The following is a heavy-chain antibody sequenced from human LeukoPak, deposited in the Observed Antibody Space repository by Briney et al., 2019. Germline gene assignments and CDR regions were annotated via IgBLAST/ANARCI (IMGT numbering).Heavy chain of an antibody. CDR2: ISGSSSYI. CDR1: GFTFSSYS. Sequence: GGSLRLSCAASGFTFSSYSMNWVRQAPGKGLEWVSSISGSSSYIYYADSVKGRFTISRDNAKNSLYLQMNSLRAEDTAVYYCARDRGDYYDSSGSNDYWGQGTLVTVSS. CDR3: ARDRGDYYDSSGSNDY. V-gene: IGHV3-21*01. D-gene: IGHD3-22*01. J-gene: IGHJ4*02.